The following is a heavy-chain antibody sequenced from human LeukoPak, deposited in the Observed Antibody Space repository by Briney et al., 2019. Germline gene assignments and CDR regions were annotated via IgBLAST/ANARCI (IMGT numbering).Heavy chain of an antibody. CDR3: ARGGHGSGSPYYYYGMDV. CDR1: GGSFSGYY. D-gene: IGHD3-10*01. J-gene: IGHJ6*02. V-gene: IGHV4-34*01. CDR2: INHSGST. Sequence: SETLSLTCAVYGGSFSGYYWSWIRQPPGKGLEWIGEINHSGSTNYNPSLKGRVTISVDTSKNQFSLKLSSVTAADTAVYYCARGGHGSGSPYYYYGMDVWGQGTTVTVSS.